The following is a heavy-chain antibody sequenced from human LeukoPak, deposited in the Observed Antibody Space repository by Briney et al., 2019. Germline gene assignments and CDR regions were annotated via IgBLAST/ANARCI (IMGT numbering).Heavy chain of an antibody. V-gene: IGHV3-30*18. CDR2: ISYDGSNK. J-gene: IGHJ4*02. Sequence: GGSLRLSCAASGFTLSSYGMHWVRQAPGKGLEWVAVISYDGSNKYYADSVKGRFTISRDNSKNTLYLQMNSLRAEDTAVYYCAKGSVVTPLDYWGQGTLVTVSS. D-gene: IGHD4-23*01. CDR1: GFTLSSYG. CDR3: AKGSVVTPLDY.